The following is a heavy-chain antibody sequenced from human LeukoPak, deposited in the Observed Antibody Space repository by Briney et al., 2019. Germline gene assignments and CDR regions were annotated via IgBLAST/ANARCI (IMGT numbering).Heavy chain of an antibody. Sequence: GGSLRLSCAASGFTFSSYAMSWVRQAPGKGLEWVSGLSASGGLTYYADSVKGRFTISRDNSKNTLYLQMNSLRAEDTAVYYCAKDGGQGADYWGQGTLVTVSS. D-gene: IGHD3-16*01. CDR3: AKDGGQGADY. V-gene: IGHV3-23*01. CDR2: LSASGGLT. CDR1: GFTFSSYA. J-gene: IGHJ4*02.